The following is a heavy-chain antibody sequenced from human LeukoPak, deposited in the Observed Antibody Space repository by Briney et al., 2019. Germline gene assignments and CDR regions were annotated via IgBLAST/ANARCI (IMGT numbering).Heavy chain of an antibody. CDR3: ARVGLQHGYYYYGMDV. CDR1: GLTFSSYG. V-gene: IGHV3-33*08. Sequence: QPGGSLRLSCAASGLTFSSYGMHWVRQAPGKGLEWVAVIWYDGSNKYYADSVKGRFTISRDNSKNTLYLQMNSLRAEDTAVYYCARVGLQHGYYYYGMDVWGQGTTVTVSS. CDR2: IWYDGSNK. J-gene: IGHJ6*02.